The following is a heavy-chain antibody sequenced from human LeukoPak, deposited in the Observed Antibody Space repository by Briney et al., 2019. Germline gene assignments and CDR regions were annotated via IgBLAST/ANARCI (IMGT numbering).Heavy chain of an antibody. V-gene: IGHV1-69*05. Sequence: APVKVSCKASGGTFSSYAISWVRQAPGQGLQWMGGIIPIFGTANYAQKFQGRVTMTRDTSTSTVYMELSSLRSEDTAVYYCARDLASMYSSGGDYWGQGTLVTVSS. CDR2: IIPIFGTA. J-gene: IGHJ4*02. CDR1: GGTFSSYA. CDR3: ARDLASMYSSGGDY. D-gene: IGHD6-19*01.